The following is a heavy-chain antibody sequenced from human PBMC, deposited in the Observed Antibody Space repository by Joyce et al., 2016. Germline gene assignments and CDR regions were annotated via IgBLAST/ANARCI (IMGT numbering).Heavy chain of an antibody. CDR2: IRESGGTT. J-gene: IGHJ4*02. Sequence: EMHLLESGGGLVQPGGSLRLSCVASGCRFGDYTMNWVRQAPGKGLEWVSSIRESGGTTYYSDAVRGRFTISRDNSRNTLYLQMNILTDGDTAVYYCVKDRTAAEEPGDFWGQGTLVIVSS. D-gene: IGHD1-14*01. V-gene: IGHV3-23*01. CDR1: GCRFGDYT. CDR3: VKDRTAAEEPGDF.